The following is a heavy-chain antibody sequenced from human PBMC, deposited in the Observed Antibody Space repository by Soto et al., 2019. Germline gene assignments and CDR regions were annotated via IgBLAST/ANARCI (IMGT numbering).Heavy chain of an antibody. CDR2: IYYSGST. J-gene: IGHJ3*02. Sequence: SETLSLTCTVSGGSTSSSSYYWGWIRQPPGKGLEWIGSIYYSGSTYYNPSLKSRVTISVDTSKNQFSLKLSSVTAADTAVYYCATTWGVLGYCSGGSCYSAAFDIWGQGTMVTVSS. V-gene: IGHV4-39*01. CDR3: ATTWGVLGYCSGGSCYSAAFDI. D-gene: IGHD2-15*01. CDR1: GGSTSSSSYY.